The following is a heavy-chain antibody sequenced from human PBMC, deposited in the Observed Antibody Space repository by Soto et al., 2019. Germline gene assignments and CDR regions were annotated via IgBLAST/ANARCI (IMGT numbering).Heavy chain of an antibody. Sequence: QVQLVESGGGVVQPGRSLRLSCAASGFTFSRYSMYWVRQAPGKGLEWVTVISFDGNNKYYADSVKGRFTISRDNSKNTLYLQMNSLRDEDTSVYYCAKGKYSSPTSGVDDWGQGTLVTVSS. CDR2: ISFDGNNK. D-gene: IGHD6-19*01. J-gene: IGHJ4*02. CDR3: AKGKYSSPTSGVDD. CDR1: GFTFSRYS. V-gene: IGHV3-30-3*01.